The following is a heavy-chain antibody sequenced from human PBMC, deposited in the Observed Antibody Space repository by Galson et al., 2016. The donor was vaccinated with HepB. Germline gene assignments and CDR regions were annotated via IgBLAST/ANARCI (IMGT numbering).Heavy chain of an antibody. CDR3: ARGTDVSILY. J-gene: IGHJ4*02. V-gene: IGHV4-31*01. CDR2: IYSIGTT. CDR1: GDSISSGGYH. D-gene: IGHD3/OR15-3a*01. Sequence: TLSLTCSVSGDSISSGGYHWIWIRQHPGKGPEWIGYIYSIGTTYYNPSLKSQITISLDMSKNQFSLKVNSVTAADTAIYHCARGTDVSILYWGQGTLLTVSS.